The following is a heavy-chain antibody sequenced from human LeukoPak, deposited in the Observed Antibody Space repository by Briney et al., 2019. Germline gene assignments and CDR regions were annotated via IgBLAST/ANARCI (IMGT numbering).Heavy chain of an antibody. CDR2: IYSGGST. CDR1: GFTVSNNY. CDR3: ARGGSYLSAFDI. Sequence: PWGSLRLSCAASGFTVSNNYMSWVSQAPGKGLEWVSIIYSGGSTFYADSVKGRFTISRDNSKNTLYLQMNSLRAEDTAVYYCARGGSYLSAFDIWGQGTMVTVSS. J-gene: IGHJ3*02. D-gene: IGHD1-26*01. V-gene: IGHV3-53*01.